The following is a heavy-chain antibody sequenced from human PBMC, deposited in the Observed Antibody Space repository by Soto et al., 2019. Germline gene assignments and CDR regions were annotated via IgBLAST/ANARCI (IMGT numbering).Heavy chain of an antibody. Sequence: PSQTLSLTCAISGDSVPSNSAAWNWIRQSPSRGLEWLGRTYYRSKWHNDYAVSVKSRIAINPDTSKNQFSLQLNSVTPEDTAVYFCARAPILVVPATMRYYYYGMDVWGQGTTVTVSS. V-gene: IGHV6-1*01. CDR1: GDSVPSNSAA. CDR2: TYYRSKWHN. J-gene: IGHJ6*02. D-gene: IGHD2-2*01. CDR3: ARAPILVVPATMRYYYYGMDV.